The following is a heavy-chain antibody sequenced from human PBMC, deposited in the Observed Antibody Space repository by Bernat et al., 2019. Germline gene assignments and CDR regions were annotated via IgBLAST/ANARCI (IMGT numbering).Heavy chain of an antibody. J-gene: IGHJ4*01. CDR3: ARIFRGYCSSTSCYAVDY. Sequence: TFTSYVISWVRQAPGQGLEWMGWISAYNGNTNYAQKLQGRVTMTTDTSTSTAYMELRSLRSDDTAVYYCARIFRGYCSSTSCYAVDYWG. CDR1: TFTSYV. CDR2: ISAYNGNT. V-gene: IGHV1-18*01. D-gene: IGHD2-2*01.